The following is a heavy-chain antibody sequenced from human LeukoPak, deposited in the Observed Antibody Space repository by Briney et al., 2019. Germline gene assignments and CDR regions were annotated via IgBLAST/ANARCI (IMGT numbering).Heavy chain of an antibody. J-gene: IGHJ4*02. CDR1: GYTFIGYF. CDR3: ARSSVNYGPDY. V-gene: IGHV1-2*02. D-gene: IGHD1-7*01. CDR2: INPNTGGT. Sequence: ASVKVSCKASGYTFIGYFMNWVRQAPGQGLEWMGWINPNTGGTNYAQKFQGGVTMTRDTSINTVYMEISRLRSDDTAVYYCARSSVNYGPDYWGQGTLVTVSS.